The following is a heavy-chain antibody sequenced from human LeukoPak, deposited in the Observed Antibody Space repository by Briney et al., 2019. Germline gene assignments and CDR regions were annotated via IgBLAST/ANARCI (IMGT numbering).Heavy chain of an antibody. CDR1: GGSISSSGYY. V-gene: IGHV4-39*07. CDR2: VYTSGST. Sequence: SETLSLTCTVSGGSISSSGYYWGWIRQPPGKGLEWIGRVYTSGSTSYNPSLKSRVTISLDTSKKQFSLKLSSVTAADTAVYYCATEGSPDAFDIWGQGTMVTVSS. D-gene: IGHD2-15*01. J-gene: IGHJ3*02. CDR3: ATEGSPDAFDI.